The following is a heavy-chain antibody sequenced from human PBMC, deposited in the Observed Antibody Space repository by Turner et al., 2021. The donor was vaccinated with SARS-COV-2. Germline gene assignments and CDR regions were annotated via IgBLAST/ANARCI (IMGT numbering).Heavy chain of an antibody. V-gene: IGHV3-33*01. CDR3: ARDGKRGEQDGMDV. CDR1: GYTFRGYG. J-gene: IGHJ6*02. D-gene: IGHD3-16*01. CDR2: IWYDGSKK. Sequence: VRPVECGGGVLAPGWRLRLTCAASGYTFRGYGMHWVRQAPGKGLEWVAVIWYDGSKKAYADSVKGRFTISRDNSKNTLYVQMNSLRAEDTAVYYCARDGKRGEQDGMDVWGQGTTVTVSS.